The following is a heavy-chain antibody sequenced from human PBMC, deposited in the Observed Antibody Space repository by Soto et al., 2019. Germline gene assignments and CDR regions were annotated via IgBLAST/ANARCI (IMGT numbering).Heavy chain of an antibody. D-gene: IGHD6-6*01. CDR2: ISFEGSKK. Sequence: QVQLVESGGGVVQPGRSLRLSCAASGFTFSGYGMHWVRQAPGKGLEWVAVISFEGSKKYYANSVEGRFTISRDNSKNTLLLQMNSLRAEDTAVYYCAKGGSSSARYFDTWGQGTLVTVSS. V-gene: IGHV3-30*18. J-gene: IGHJ5*02. CDR3: AKGGSSSARYFDT. CDR1: GFTFSGYG.